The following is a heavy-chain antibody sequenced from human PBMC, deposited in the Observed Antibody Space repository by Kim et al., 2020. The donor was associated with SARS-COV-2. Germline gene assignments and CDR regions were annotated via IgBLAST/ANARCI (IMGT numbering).Heavy chain of an antibody. V-gene: IGHV1-2*02. Sequence: ASVKVSCKASGYTFTGYYMHWVRQAPGQGLEWMGWINPNSGGTNYAQKFQGRVTMTRDTSISTAYMELSRLRSDDTAVYYCARDRSVVDAFDIWGQGTMVTVYS. J-gene: IGHJ3*02. CDR3: ARDRSVVDAFDI. CDR1: GYTFTGYY. D-gene: IGHD2-21*01. CDR2: INPNSGGT.